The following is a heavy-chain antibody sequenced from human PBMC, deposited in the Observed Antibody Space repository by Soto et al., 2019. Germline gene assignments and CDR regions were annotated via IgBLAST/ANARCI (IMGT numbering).Heavy chain of an antibody. V-gene: IGHV3-23*01. CDR2: ISRSSGST. D-gene: IGHD2-2*01. CDR3: AKDGYCSSTGWYPSSSNWFDP. Sequence: EVQLLESGGGLVQPGGSLRLSCAASGFTFSSYAMSWVRQAPGKGLEWVSAISRSSGSTYYADSVKGRFTIYPDNSKNTLYLQMNRLRAEDTTVYYCAKDGYCSSTGWYPSSSNWFDPWGQGTLVTVSS. CDR1: GFTFSSYA. J-gene: IGHJ5*02.